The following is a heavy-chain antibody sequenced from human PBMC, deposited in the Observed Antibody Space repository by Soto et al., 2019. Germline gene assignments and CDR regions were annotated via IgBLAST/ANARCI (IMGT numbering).Heavy chain of an antibody. CDR2: IIPIFGTA. V-gene: IGHV1-69*13. Sequence: GASVKVSCKASGGTFSSYAISWVRQAPGQGLERMGGIIPIFGTAKYAQKFQGRVTIIADESTSTAYMELSSLSSEDTAIYYCAIGYTAMVIDYWGQGTLVTVS. D-gene: IGHD5-18*01. CDR3: AIGYTAMVIDY. J-gene: IGHJ4*02. CDR1: GGTFSSYA.